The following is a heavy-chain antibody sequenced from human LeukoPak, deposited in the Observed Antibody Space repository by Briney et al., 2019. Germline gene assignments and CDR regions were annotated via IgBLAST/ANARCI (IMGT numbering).Heavy chain of an antibody. V-gene: IGHV3-23*01. CDR3: AKGGRSALPYIPY. CDR1: GFTFSTYA. CDR2: IIGSGIST. J-gene: IGHJ4*02. D-gene: IGHD1-26*01. Sequence: GGSLRLSCAASGFTFSTYAMTWVRQAPRKGLEWVSTIIGSGISTYYADSVKGRFTISRDNSKNTLYLQMNSLRADDTALYYCAKGGRSALPYIPYWGQGTLVTVSS.